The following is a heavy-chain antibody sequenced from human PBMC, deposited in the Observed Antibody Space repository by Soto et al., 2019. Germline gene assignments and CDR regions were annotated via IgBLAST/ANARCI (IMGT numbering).Heavy chain of an antibody. D-gene: IGHD3-22*01. V-gene: IGHV4-31*03. CDR2: IYYSGST. CDR3: ARGMYYYDSSGYYHYAYYFDY. CDR1: GGSISSGGYY. Sequence: LSLTCTVSGGSISSGGYYWSWIRQHPGKGLEWIGYIYYSGSTYYNPSLKSRVTISVDTSKNQFSLKLSSVTAADTAVYYCARGMYYYDSSGYYHYAYYFDYWGQGTLVTVSS. J-gene: IGHJ4*02.